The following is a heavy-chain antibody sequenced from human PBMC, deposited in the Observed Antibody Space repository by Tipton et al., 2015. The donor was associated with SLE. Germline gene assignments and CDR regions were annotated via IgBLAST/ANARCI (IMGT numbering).Heavy chain of an antibody. CDR1: GGSVSSDIYD. CDR3: ARASIAVAENDAFAI. J-gene: IGHJ3*02. Sequence: GLVKPSETLSLTCTVSGGSVSSDIYDWSGIRQPPGKGLEWIGYIYHSGGTNHSPSLRSRLTTSLDTSKNQFSLKLSSVTAADTAVYYCARASIAVAENDAFAIWGQGTMVTVSS. V-gene: IGHV4-61*01. CDR2: IYHSGGT. D-gene: IGHD6-19*01.